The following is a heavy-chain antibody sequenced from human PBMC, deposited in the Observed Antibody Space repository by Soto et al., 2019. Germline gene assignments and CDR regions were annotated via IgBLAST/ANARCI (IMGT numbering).Heavy chain of an antibody. CDR2: IIPIFGTA. V-gene: IGHV1-69*13. J-gene: IGHJ5*02. CDR3: ARVATAMVADWFDP. Sequence: GASVKVSCKASGGTFSSYAISWVRQAPGQGLEWMGGIIPIFGTANYAQKFQGRVTITADESTSTAYMELSSLRSEDTAVYYCARVATAMVADWFDPWGQGTLVTVSS. D-gene: IGHD5-18*01. CDR1: GGTFSSYA.